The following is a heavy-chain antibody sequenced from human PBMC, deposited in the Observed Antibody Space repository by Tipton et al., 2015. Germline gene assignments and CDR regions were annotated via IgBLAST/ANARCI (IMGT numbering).Heavy chain of an antibody. Sequence: TLSLTCTVSGGSISSRNYYWGWIRQPPGMGLERIGTIYYSGSTFYNPSLKIRVTISVDTSKNQFSLKLSSVTAADTAVYYCARSAYCSGGSCYYGYFYYIMDVWGQGTAVTVSS. CDR2: IYYSGST. D-gene: IGHD2-15*01. CDR1: GGSISSRNYY. J-gene: IGHJ6*02. V-gene: IGHV4-39*07. CDR3: ARSAYCSGGSCYYGYFYYIMDV.